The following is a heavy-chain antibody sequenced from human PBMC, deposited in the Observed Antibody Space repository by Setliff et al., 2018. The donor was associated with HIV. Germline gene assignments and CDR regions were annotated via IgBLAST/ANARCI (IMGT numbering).Heavy chain of an antibody. CDR3: ARDVTYYYDSGGRDYYGMDV. CDR1: SGSIRSYY. CDR2: IYSSGST. J-gene: IGHJ6*02. Sequence: TLSLTCTVSSGSIRSYYWSWIRQPPGKGLEWIGYIYSSGSTNYNPSLKSRVTISVDTSKNQFSLKLSSVTAADTAVYYCARDVTYYYDSGGRDYYGMDVWGQGTTVTVSS. V-gene: IGHV4-59*01. D-gene: IGHD3-22*01.